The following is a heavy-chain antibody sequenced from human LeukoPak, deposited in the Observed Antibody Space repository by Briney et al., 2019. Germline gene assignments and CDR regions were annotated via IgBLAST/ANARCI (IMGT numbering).Heavy chain of an antibody. CDR1: GFTVSSNY. J-gene: IGHJ4*02. D-gene: IGHD3-22*01. V-gene: IGHV3-53*01. CDR2: IYSGGST. CDR3: ARVFSSGYYYGDFDY. Sequence: GGSLRLSCAASGFTVSSNYMSWVRQAPGKGLEWVSVIYSGGSTYCADSVKGRFTISRDNAKNSLYLQMNSLRAEDTAVYYCARVFSSGYYYGDFDYWGQGTLVTVSS.